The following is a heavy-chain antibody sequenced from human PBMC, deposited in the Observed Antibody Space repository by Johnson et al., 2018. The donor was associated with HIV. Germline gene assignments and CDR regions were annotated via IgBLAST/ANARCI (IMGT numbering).Heavy chain of an antibody. CDR2: IKQDGSEK. D-gene: IGHD3-10*01. CDR3: AKDRNSGSYYN. Sequence: EVQLVESGGGLVQPGGSLRLSCAASGFTFGSYWMTWVRQAPGKGLEWVANIKQDGSEKYCVDSVKGRFTMSRDNAKKSLYLQVNSLRPEDTALYYCAKDRNSGSYYNWGQGTMVTVSS. V-gene: IGHV3-7*03. CDR1: GFTFGSYW. J-gene: IGHJ3*02.